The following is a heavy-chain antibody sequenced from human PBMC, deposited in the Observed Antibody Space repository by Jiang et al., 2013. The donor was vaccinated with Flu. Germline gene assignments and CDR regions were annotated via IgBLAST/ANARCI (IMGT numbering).Heavy chain of an antibody. Sequence: SQTLSLTCAISGDSVSSNSAAWNWIGQSPSRGLEWLGRTYYRSKWYNDYAVSVKSRITINPDTSKNQFSLQLNSVTPEDTAVYYCARDLSHLHYYDSSGYYYFDYWGQGTLVTVSS. CDR2: TYYRSKWYN. J-gene: IGHJ4*02. D-gene: IGHD3-22*01. CDR1: GDSVSSNSAA. CDR3: ARDLSHLHYYDSSGYYYFDY. V-gene: IGHV6-1*01.